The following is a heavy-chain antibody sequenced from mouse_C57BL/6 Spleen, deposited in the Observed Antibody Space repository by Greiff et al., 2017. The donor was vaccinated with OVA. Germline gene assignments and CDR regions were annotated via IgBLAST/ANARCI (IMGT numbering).Heavy chain of an antibody. Sequence: EVMLVESEGGLVQPGSSMKLSCTASGFTFSDYYMAWVRQVPEKGLEWVANINYDGSSTYYLDSLKSRFIISRENAKNILYLQMSSLKSEDTATYYCARGLYYENYFDYWGQGTTLTVSS. D-gene: IGHD1-1*01. V-gene: IGHV5-16*01. CDR3: ARGLYYENYFDY. J-gene: IGHJ2*01. CDR1: GFTFSDYY. CDR2: INYDGSST.